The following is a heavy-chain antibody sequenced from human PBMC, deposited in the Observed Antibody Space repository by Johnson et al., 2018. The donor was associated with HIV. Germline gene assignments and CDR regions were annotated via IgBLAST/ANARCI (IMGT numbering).Heavy chain of an antibody. CDR2: ISGSGGST. CDR1: RFTFDDYV. D-gene: IGHD3-22*01. V-gene: IGHV3-23*04. J-gene: IGHJ3*02. Sequence: VQLVESGGGVVRPGGSLRLSCAASRFTFDDYVMSWVRQAPGKGLEWVSAISGSGGSTYHADSVKGRFTISRDNSKNTLYLQMNSLRAEDTAVYYCARGSGYYAAFDIWGQGTLVTVSS. CDR3: ARGSGYYAAFDI.